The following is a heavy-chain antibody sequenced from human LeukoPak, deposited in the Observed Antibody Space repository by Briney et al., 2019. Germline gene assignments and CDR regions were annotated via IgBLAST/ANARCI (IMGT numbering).Heavy chain of an antibody. CDR2: IIPIFGTA. J-gene: IGHJ3*02. CDR3: ARPEVTAMVRWGAFDI. V-gene: IGHV1-69*05. CDR1: GGTFSSYA. Sequence: SVKVSCKASGGTFSSYAISLVRQAPGQGLEWMGGIIPIFGTANYAQKFQGRVTITTDESTSTAYMELSSLRSEDTAVYYCARPEVTAMVRWGAFDIWGQGTMVTVSS. D-gene: IGHD5-18*01.